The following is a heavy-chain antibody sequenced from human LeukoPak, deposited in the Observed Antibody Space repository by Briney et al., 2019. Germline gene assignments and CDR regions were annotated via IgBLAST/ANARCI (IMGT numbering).Heavy chain of an antibody. V-gene: IGHV4-4*02. Sequence: SETLSLTCAVSGGSISSSNWWSWVRQPPGKGLGWIGEIYHSGSTNYNPSLKSRVTISVDRSKNQFSLKLSSVTAADTAVYYCAGYTAMDYFDYWGQGTLVTVSS. CDR2: IYHSGST. CDR1: GGSISSSNW. CDR3: AGYTAMDYFDY. J-gene: IGHJ4*02. D-gene: IGHD5-18*01.